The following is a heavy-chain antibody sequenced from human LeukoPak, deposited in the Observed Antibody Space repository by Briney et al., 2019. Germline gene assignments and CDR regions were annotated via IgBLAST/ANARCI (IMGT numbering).Heavy chain of an antibody. CDR3: ARLQFLEWLLVGFDY. CDR1: GGSISSGGYY. CDR2: IYYSGST. J-gene: IGHJ4*02. D-gene: IGHD3-3*01. V-gene: IGHV4-31*03. Sequence: SSETLSLTCTVSGGSISSGGYYWSWIRQHPGKGLEWIGYIYYSGSTYYNPSLKSRVTISVDTSKNQFSLKLSSVTAADTAVYYCARLQFLEWLLVGFDYWGQGTLVTVSS.